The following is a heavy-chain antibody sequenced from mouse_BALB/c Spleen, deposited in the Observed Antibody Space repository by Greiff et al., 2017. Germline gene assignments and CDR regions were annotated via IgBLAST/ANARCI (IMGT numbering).Heavy chain of an antibody. CDR2: IYPGNSDT. Sequence: VQLQQSGTVLARPGASVKMSCKASGYTFTSYWMHWVKQRPGQGLEWIGAIYPGNSDTSYNQKVKGKAKLTAVTSTSTAYMELSSLTNEDSAVYYCTRSPIYDGYYEYYYAMDYWGQGTSVTVSS. V-gene: IGHV1-5*01. D-gene: IGHD2-3*01. J-gene: IGHJ4*01. CDR1: GYTFTSYW. CDR3: TRSPIYDGYYEYYYAMDY.